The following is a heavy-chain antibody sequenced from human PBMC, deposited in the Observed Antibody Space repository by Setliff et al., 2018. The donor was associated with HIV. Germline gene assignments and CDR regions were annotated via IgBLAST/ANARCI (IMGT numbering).Heavy chain of an antibody. CDR1: GGSIGSTMSF. Sequence: SETLSLTCVVSGGSIGSTMSFWGWIRQPPGKGLEWIGYVYYTGTTYSNPSLKGRFSMSVDTSRNQFSLRLNSVTAADTSLYFCARGVRFGDLVPPYFDYWGQGISVTVSS. CDR2: VYYTGTT. CDR3: ARGVRFGDLVPPYFDY. D-gene: IGHD3-10*01. V-gene: IGHV4-39*01. J-gene: IGHJ4*02.